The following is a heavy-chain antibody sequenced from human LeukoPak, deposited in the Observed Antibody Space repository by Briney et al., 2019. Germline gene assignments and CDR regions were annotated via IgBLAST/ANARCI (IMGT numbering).Heavy chain of an antibody. V-gene: IGHV3-23*01. J-gene: IGHJ3*02. CDR2: ISGSGGST. Sequence: GGSLRLSCAASGFTFSSHAMSWDRQAPGKGLEWVSAISGSGGSTYYADSVKGRFTISRDNSKNTLYLQMNSLRAEDTAVYYCAKDLTYYYDSSGYYPDAFDIWGQGTMVTVSS. CDR3: AKDLTYYYDSSGYYPDAFDI. CDR1: GFTFSSHA. D-gene: IGHD3-22*01.